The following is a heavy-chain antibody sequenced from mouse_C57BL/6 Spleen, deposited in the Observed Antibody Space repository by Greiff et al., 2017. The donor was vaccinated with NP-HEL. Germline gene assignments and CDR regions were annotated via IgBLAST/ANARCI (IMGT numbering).Heavy chain of an antibody. CDR3: ARRGDGYYLYYFDY. D-gene: IGHD2-3*01. J-gene: IGHJ2*01. V-gene: IGHV1-75*01. CDR2: IFPGSGST. CDR1: GYTFTDYY. Sequence: VQLQQSGPELVKPGASVRISCKASGYTFTDYYINWVKQRPGQGLEWIGWIFPGSGSTYYNEKFKGKATLTVDKSSSTAYMLLSSLTSEDSAVYFCARRGDGYYLYYFDYWGQGTTLTVSS.